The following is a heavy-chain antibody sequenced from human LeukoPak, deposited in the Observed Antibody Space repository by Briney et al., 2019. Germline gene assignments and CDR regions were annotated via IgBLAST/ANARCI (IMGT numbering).Heavy chain of an antibody. V-gene: IGHV1-46*01. CDR1: GYTFTNSY. J-gene: IGHJ5*02. CDR3: ARDPSAGTAGWFDP. CDR2: INPDGGNT. Sequence: ASVKVSCKASGYTFTNSYIHWVRQAPGQVLEWMGLINPDGGNTNYAQNFQGRVTLTRDTSTSTVYMELSSLRSEDTAMYCCARDPSAGTAGWFDPWGQGTLVTVSS. D-gene: IGHD6-19*01.